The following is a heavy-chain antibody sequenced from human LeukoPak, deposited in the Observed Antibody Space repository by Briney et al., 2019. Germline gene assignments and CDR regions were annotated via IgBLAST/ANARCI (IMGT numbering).Heavy chain of an antibody. J-gene: IGHJ4*02. Sequence: SETLSLTCAVYGGSLSGYYWSWIRQPPGRGLEWIGEINHRGSTNYNPSLKSRVTRAVDTSKNQSSLKVSSVTAADTAVYRCARGPRRPAAAPEYWGQGTLVTVSS. CDR3: ARGPRRPAAAPEY. CDR1: GGSLSGYY. D-gene: IGHD6-13*01. CDR2: INHRGST. V-gene: IGHV4-34*01.